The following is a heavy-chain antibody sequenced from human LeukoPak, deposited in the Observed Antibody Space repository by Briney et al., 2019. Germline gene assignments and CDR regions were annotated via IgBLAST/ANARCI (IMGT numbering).Heavy chain of an antibody. Sequence: GGSLRLSCAGSKFTFSNYAMTWVRQAPGKGLGWVSTISSSGGSIFYSDSVKGRFTISRDNSRNTVYLQMNSLRAEDTAIYYCAKDYSGSWYYFDYWGQGTLVTVSS. V-gene: IGHV3-23*01. CDR2: ISSSGGSI. D-gene: IGHD6-13*01. CDR1: KFTFSNYA. J-gene: IGHJ4*02. CDR3: AKDYSGSWYYFDY.